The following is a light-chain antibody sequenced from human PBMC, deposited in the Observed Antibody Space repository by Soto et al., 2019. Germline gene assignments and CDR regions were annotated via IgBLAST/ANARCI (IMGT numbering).Light chain of an antibody. J-gene: IGLJ1*01. CDR1: SSDVGSYNL. CDR3: CSYAGSIPYV. V-gene: IGLV2-23*01. Sequence: QSALTQPASVSGSPGQSITISCTGTSSDVGSYNLVSWYQQHPGKAPKLMIYEGSKRPSGVSNRFSGSKSGNTASLTISGLQAEDEADYYCCSYAGSIPYVFGTGTKLTV. CDR2: EGS.